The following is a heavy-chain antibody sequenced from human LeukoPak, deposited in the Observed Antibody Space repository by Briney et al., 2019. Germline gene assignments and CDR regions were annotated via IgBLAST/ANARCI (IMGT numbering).Heavy chain of an antibody. CDR1: GFTFSSYS. CDR3: ARDLDTMIVADKHY. J-gene: IGHJ4*02. CDR2: ISSSSSYI. D-gene: IGHD3-22*01. V-gene: IGHV3-21*01. Sequence: GGSLRLSCAASGFTFSSYSMNWVRQAPGKGLEWVSSISSSSSYIYYADSVKGRFTISRDNAKNSLYLQMNSLRAEDTAVYYCARDLDTMIVADKHYWGQGTLVTVSS.